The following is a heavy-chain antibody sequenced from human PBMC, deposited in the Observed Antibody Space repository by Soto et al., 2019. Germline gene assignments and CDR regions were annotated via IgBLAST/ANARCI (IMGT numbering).Heavy chain of an antibody. J-gene: IGHJ4*02. CDR3: AHRQNRYCSGGSCPLFDY. CDR1: GFSLNTSGVG. D-gene: IGHD2-15*01. Sequence: QITLKESGPTLVKPTQTLTLTCTFSGFSLNTSGVGVGWIRQPPGKALEWLALIYWDDDKRYSPSLKSRLTITKDTSKNHVVLTMTNMDPVDTSTYDCAHRQNRYCSGGSCPLFDYWGQGTLVTVSS. CDR2: IYWDDDK. V-gene: IGHV2-5*02.